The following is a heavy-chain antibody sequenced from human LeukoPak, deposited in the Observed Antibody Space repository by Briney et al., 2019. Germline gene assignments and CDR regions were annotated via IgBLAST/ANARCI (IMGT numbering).Heavy chain of an antibody. J-gene: IGHJ4*02. V-gene: IGHV3-23*01. CDR1: GFTVSSNY. CDR3: AKGRLLFWY. CDR2: ISGSGGST. D-gene: IGHD2-21*02. Sequence: GGSLRLSCAASGFTVSSNYMSWVRQAPGKGLEWVSAISGSGGSTYYADSVKGRFTISRDNSKNTLYLQMNSLRAEDTAVYYCAKGRLLFWYWGQGTLVTVSS.